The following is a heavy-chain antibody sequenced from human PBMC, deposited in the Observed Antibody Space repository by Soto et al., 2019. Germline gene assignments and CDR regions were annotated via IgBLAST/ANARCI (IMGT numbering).Heavy chain of an antibody. V-gene: IGHV5-51*01. D-gene: IGHD2-15*01. CDR1: GYNFAFDW. CDR2: IYPRDSDT. J-gene: IGHJ5*02. Sequence: PGESLKISCKGSGYNFAFDWIGWVRQMPGKGLEWMGFIYPRDSDTRYNPSFQGQVTISADKSINTAYLQWSSLKASDSAVYYCVRLMAVAAPAGWFDPWGQGTLVTVSS. CDR3: VRLMAVAAPAGWFDP.